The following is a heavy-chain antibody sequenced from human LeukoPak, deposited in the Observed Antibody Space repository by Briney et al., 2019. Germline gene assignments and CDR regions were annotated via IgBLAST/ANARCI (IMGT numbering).Heavy chain of an antibody. J-gene: IGHJ4*02. V-gene: IGHV1-46*01. CDR1: GYTFTSYY. Sequence: GASVKVSCKASGYTFTSYYMNWVRQAPGQGLEWLGMINPTGGSTNYAQEFQGRVAMTRDTSTSTVYMELSNLRSEDTAVYYCAREVEVAAMEVGDYWGQGTLITVSS. CDR2: INPTGGST. CDR3: AREVEVAAMEVGDY. D-gene: IGHD5-12*01.